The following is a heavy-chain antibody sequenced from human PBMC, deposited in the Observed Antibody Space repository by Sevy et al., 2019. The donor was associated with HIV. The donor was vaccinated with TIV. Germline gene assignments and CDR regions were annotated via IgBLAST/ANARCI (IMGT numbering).Heavy chain of an antibody. V-gene: IGHV3-30-3*01. CDR3: ARDRGYYYDSSGYYHNWFDP. J-gene: IGHJ5*02. D-gene: IGHD3-22*01. CDR2: ISYDGSNK. CDR1: GFTFSSYA. Sequence: GGSLRLSCAASGFTFSSYAMHWVRQAPGKGLEWVAVISYDGSNKYYADSVKGRFTISRDNAKNSLYLQMNSLRAEDTAVYYCARDRGYYYDSSGYYHNWFDPWGQGTLVTVSS.